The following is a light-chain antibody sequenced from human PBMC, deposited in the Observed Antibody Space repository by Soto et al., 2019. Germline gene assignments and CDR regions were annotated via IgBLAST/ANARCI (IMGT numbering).Light chain of an antibody. Sequence: DIQMTQSPSTLSASVGDTVTITCRASQTISSWLAWYQQKPGKAPNLLIYKASILESGVPSRFSGSGSGTEFTLTINSLQPDDFATYYCQQYTRRCTFGQGTKLAIK. J-gene: IGKJ2*02. V-gene: IGKV1-5*03. CDR3: QQYTRRCT. CDR1: QTISSW. CDR2: KAS.